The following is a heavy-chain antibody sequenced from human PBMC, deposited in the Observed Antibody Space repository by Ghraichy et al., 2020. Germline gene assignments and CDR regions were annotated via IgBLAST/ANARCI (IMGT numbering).Heavy chain of an antibody. Sequence: SETLSLTCTVSGGSISSSSYFWGWIRQPPGKGLEWIGSIYYRGNTYYNPPLKSRVTISVDMSKNQFSLKLSSVTAADTAVYYCARISPSFGGVTRARVFTECDYGGQGTLVTVSS. CDR3: ARISPSFGGVTRARVFTECDY. D-gene: IGHD3-16*01. J-gene: IGHJ4*02. V-gene: IGHV4-39*01. CDR1: GGSISSSSYF. CDR2: IYYRGNT.